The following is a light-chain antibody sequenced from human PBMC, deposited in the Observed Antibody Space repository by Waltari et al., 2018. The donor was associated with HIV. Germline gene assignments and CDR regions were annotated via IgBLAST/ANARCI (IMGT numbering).Light chain of an antibody. V-gene: IGKV4-1*01. CDR1: PTGLFSMNTTNY. CDR3: QQYNSTPAT. J-gene: IGKJ2*01. CDR2: WAS. Sequence: DITMTQSRVSLACPLGQRTTINCNASPTGLFSMNTTNYLAWYQQKPGQPPKLLIYWASTRETGVPDRFSGSGSGTDFTLTISSLQAEDVAVYYCQQYNSTPATFGQGTKLEIK.